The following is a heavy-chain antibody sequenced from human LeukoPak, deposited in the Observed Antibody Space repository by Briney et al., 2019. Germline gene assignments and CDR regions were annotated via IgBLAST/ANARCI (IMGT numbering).Heavy chain of an antibody. D-gene: IGHD6-13*01. V-gene: IGHV4-34*01. Sequence: SETLSLTCGVYGGSFSGYYWNWIRQCPGKGLEWIGEINHSGSTNYNPSLKSRVTMSVDTSQKQFSLRLTSVRAADTAVYYCARGRYLTTLGGAAAGFLDYWGQGTVVTVSS. J-gene: IGHJ4*02. CDR3: ARGRYLTTLGGAAAGFLDY. CDR2: INHSGST. CDR1: GGSFSGYY.